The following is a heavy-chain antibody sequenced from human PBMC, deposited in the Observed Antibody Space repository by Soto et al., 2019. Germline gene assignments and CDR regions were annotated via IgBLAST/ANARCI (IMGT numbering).Heavy chain of an antibody. V-gene: IGHV4-4*07. J-gene: IGHJ6*02. Sequence: SETLSLTCTVSGGSISSYYWSWIRQPAGKXLEWIGRIYTSGSTNYNPSLKSRVTMSVDTSKNQFSLKLSSVTAADTAVYYCARDNRGYSYDPSYYGMGVWGQGATVTVSS. D-gene: IGHD5-18*01. CDR3: ARDNRGYSYDPSYYGMGV. CDR1: GGSISSYY. CDR2: IYTSGST.